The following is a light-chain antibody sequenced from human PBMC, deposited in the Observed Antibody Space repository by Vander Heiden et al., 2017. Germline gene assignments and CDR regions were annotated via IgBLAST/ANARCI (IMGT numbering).Light chain of an antibody. CDR3: AAWGDSLSGWV. J-gene: IGLJ3*02. Sequence: QSVLTQPPSASGTPGQRVTISCSGSSSNIGSNYVYWYQQLPGTAPKLLIYRNNQRPSGVPDRFSGSKSGTSASLAISGLRSEDEADYYCAAWGDSLSGWVFGGGTKLTGL. CDR2: RNN. CDR1: SSNIGSNY. V-gene: IGLV1-47*01.